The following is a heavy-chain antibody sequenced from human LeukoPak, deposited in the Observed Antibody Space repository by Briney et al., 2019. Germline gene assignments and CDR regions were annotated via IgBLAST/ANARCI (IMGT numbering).Heavy chain of an antibody. V-gene: IGHV4-34*01. D-gene: IGHD6-13*01. CDR2: INHSGST. J-gene: IGHJ2*01. CDR1: GGSFSGYY. CDR3: ARTGDPSSSWFLWYFDL. Sequence: SETLSLTCAVYGGSFSGYYWSWIRQPPGKGLEWIGEINHSGSTNYNPSLKSRVTISVDTSKNQFSLKLSSVPAADTAVYYCARTGDPSSSWFLWYFDLCGRGTLVTVSS.